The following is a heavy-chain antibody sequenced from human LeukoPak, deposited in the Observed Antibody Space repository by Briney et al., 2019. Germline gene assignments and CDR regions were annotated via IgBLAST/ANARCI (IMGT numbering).Heavy chain of an antibody. V-gene: IGHV3-9*01. CDR3: ARRFLEWFDAFDI. D-gene: IGHD3-3*01. J-gene: IGHJ3*02. CDR2: ISWNSGSI. CDR1: GFRFDDYA. Sequence: GGSLRLSCAASGFRFDDYAMHWVRQAPGKGLEWVSGISWNSGSIGYADSVKGRFTISRDNAKNSLYLQMNSLRAEDTAVYYCARRFLEWFDAFDIWGQGTMVTVSS.